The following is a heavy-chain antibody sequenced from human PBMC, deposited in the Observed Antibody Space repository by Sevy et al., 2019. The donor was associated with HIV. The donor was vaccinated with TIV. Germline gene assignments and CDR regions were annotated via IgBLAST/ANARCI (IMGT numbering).Heavy chain of an antibody. Sequence: ASVKVSCKVSGKTLTDISIHWVRQAPGKGLEWMVSFDPEDGETTYAQNFQERVIVTEDTSTDTAYMELSSLRFEDTAVYYCASTRDYFDNCASYFDYWGQGTLVTVSS. CDR3: ASTRDYFDNCASYFDY. CDR2: FDPEDGET. V-gene: IGHV1-24*01. J-gene: IGHJ4*02. D-gene: IGHD3-22*01. CDR1: GKTLTDIS.